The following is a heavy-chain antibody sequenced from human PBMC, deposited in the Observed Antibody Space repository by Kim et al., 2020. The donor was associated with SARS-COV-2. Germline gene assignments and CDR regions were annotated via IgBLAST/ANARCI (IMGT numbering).Heavy chain of an antibody. V-gene: IGHV4-34*01. CDR1: GGSFSGYY. Sequence: SETLSLTCAVYGGSFSGYYWSWIRQPPGKGLEWIGEINHSGSTNYNPSLKSRVTISADTSKNQFSLKLSSVTAADTAVYYCASIRVHTIFGVVASSYNWFDPWGQGTRVTVSS. J-gene: IGHJ5*02. D-gene: IGHD3-3*01. CDR3: ASIRVHTIFGVVASSYNWFDP. CDR2: INHSGST.